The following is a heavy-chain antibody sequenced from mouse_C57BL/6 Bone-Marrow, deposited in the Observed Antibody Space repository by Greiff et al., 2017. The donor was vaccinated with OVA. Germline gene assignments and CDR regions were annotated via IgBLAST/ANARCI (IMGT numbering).Heavy chain of an antibody. V-gene: IGHV5-4*01. CDR2: ISDGGSYT. CDR3: AREGTGVAEGFDY. Sequence: EVQLVESGGGLVKPGGSLKLSCAASGFTFSSYAMSWVRQTPEKRLEWVATISDGGSYTYYPDNVKGRFTISRDNAKNNLYLQMSHLTSEDTAMYYCAREGTGVAEGFDYWGQGTTLTVSS. D-gene: IGHD1-1*01. CDR1: GFTFSSYA. J-gene: IGHJ2*01.